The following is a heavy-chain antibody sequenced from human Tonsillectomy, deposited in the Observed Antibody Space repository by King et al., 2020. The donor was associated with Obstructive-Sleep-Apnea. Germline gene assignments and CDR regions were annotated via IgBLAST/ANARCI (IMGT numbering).Heavy chain of an antibody. Sequence: QLQESGPGLVKPSETLSLTCTFSGGSINSYYWSWIRQPPGQGLEWIGYISYSGGTNYNPSLKSRVTISVDTSKNQFSLKLSSVTAADTAVYYCARDRVGRDGYNRFDYWGQGTLVTVSS. CDR2: ISYSGGT. CDR1: GGSINSYY. D-gene: IGHD5-24*01. CDR3: ARDRVGRDGYNRFDY. V-gene: IGHV4-59*01. J-gene: IGHJ4*02.